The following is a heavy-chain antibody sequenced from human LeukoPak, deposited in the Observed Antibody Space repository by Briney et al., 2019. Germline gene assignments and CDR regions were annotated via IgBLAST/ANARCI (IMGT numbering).Heavy chain of an antibody. CDR1: GFTFSDYY. D-gene: IGHD2-21*01. CDR3: ATGSDCGGISNCNGRPGWFDS. CDR2: ITSSGYT. V-gene: IGHV3-11*05. Sequence: GGSLRLSCAASGFTFSDYYMTWIRQAPGKGLEWLSYITSSGYTNYADSVRGRFTISRDNAKNSLYLQMNSLRAEDTAVYFCATGSDCGGISNCNGRPGWFDSWGQGAPVTVSS. J-gene: IGHJ5*01.